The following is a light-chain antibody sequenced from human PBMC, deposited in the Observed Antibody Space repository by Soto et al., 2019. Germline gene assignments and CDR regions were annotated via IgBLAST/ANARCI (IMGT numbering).Light chain of an antibody. J-gene: IGLJ2*01. CDR3: AAWDDSLIGVL. CDR1: GPNIGSHI. Sequence: QSALTQPPSVSGTPGQTVTISCSGGGPNIGSHIVNWYQQLPGTAPRLLLYANVQRPSGVPARFSGYRSGTTASLAISELQSEDEGDYYCAAWDDSLIGVLFGGGTKLTVL. CDR2: ANV. V-gene: IGLV1-44*01.